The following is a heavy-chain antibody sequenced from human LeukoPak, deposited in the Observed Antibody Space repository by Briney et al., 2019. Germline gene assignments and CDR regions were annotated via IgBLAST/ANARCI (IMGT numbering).Heavy chain of an antibody. D-gene: IGHD2-15*01. CDR2: ISGDGGST. CDR3: AKDLGSGRRWSYYGMDV. V-gene: IGHV3-43*02. J-gene: IGHJ6*02. Sequence: XXQAPXXXLEXVSLISGDGGSTYYADSVKGRFTISRDNSKNSLYLQMNSLRTEDTALYYCAKDLGSGRRWSYYGMDVWGQGTTATVSS.